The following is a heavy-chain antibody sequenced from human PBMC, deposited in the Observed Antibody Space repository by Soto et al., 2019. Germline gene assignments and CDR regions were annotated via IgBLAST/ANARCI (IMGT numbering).Heavy chain of an antibody. CDR3: ATLTPRIEVVVTALPA. D-gene: IGHD2-21*02. CDR1: GASISSTYW. Sequence: QVQLRESGPGLVKPSGTLSLTCVVSGASISSTYWWSWVRQPPGKGLEWIGEIYHTGSTKYNPSLTSRATISINRYNNESSLKLHAVTAADTALYSSATLTPRIEVVVTALPAWGQGILVTVSS. J-gene: IGHJ5*02. CDR2: IYHTGST. V-gene: IGHV4-4*02.